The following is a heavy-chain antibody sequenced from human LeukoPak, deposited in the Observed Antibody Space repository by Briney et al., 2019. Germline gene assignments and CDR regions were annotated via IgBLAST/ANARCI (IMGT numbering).Heavy chain of an antibody. CDR1: GYTFTSYG. J-gene: IGHJ4*02. CDR3: ASYSSHKQPTGY. D-gene: IGHD1/OR15-1a*01. CDR2: ISAYNGNT. V-gene: IGHV1-18*01. Sequence: ASVKVSCKASGYTFTSYGISWVRQAPGQGLEWMGWISAYNGNTNYAQKLQGRVTMTTDTSTSTAYMELRSLRSDDTAVYYCASYSSHKQPTGYWGQGTLVTVSS.